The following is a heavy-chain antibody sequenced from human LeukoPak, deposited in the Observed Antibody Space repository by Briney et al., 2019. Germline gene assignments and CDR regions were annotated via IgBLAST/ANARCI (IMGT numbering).Heavy chain of an antibody. D-gene: IGHD2-21*01. CDR1: GFTLSDHT. CDR3: AREGDGSRYYFDY. Sequence: GGSLRLSCAASGFTLSDHTMNWVRQAPGKGLEWVSSISSSSYYIFYADSLKGRFTISRDNAKNSLYLQMSSLRAEDAAVYYCAREGDGSRYYFDYWGQGILVTVSS. J-gene: IGHJ4*02. CDR2: ISSSSYYI. V-gene: IGHV3-21*06.